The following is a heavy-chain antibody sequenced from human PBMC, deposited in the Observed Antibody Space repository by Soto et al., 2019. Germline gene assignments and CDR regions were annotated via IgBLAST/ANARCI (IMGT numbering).Heavy chain of an antibody. J-gene: IGHJ3*02. CDR2: INPYNANV. Sequence: QVQLVQSGAEVKKPGASVKVSCKTSGYTFTNHVINWVRQAPGQGLEWMGWINPYNANVNYAQKLQGRVTMTTDISTCTAYMDLRSLTSDDTAVSACARYRGSGIWGDSLVIWSQGTMIIVAS. CDR1: GYTFTNHV. V-gene: IGHV1-18*04. CDR3: ARYRGSGIWGDSLVI. D-gene: IGHD3-16*01.